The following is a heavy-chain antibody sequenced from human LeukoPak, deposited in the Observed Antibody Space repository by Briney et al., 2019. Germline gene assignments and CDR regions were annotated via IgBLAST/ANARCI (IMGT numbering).Heavy chain of an antibody. CDR3: VRDRGTYRPIDY. D-gene: IGHD1-26*01. V-gene: IGHV3-21*04. J-gene: IGHJ4*02. CDR2: ISYTGTYI. Sequence: GGSLRLSCAASAFSLNAYNMNWVRQAPGKGLEWVSSISYTGTYIYYADSVKGRFTISRDNAQSSLYLQMNSLRAEDTAIYYCVRDRGTYRPIDYWGQGTLVTVSS. CDR1: AFSLNAYN.